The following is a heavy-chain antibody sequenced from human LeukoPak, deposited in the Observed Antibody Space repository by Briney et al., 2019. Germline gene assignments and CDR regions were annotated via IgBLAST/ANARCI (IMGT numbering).Heavy chain of an antibody. CDR2: IYSGGST. Sequence: GSLRLSCAASGFTVSSNYMSWVRQAPGKGLEWVSVIYSGGSTYYADSVKGRFTISRDNSKNTLYLQMNSLRAEDTAVYYCARSECSSSGDYWGQGTLVTVSS. D-gene: IGHD6-6*01. CDR3: ARSECSSSGDY. V-gene: IGHV3-53*01. J-gene: IGHJ4*02. CDR1: GFTVSSNY.